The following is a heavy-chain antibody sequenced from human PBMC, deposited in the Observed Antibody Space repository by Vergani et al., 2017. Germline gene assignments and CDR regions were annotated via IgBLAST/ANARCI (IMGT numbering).Heavy chain of an antibody. J-gene: IGHJ6*03. D-gene: IGHD6-13*01. CDR1: GFTFNDYA. CDR3: VKDMYSSPYYYYMDV. Sequence: EVQLVESGGGLVQPGRSLRLSCAASGFTFNDYAMHWVRQAPGKGLEGVSSINWNSGNVGYADSVKGRFTISRDNAKNSLFLQMNSLTTEDTALYYCVKDMYSSPYYYYMDVWGKGTTVTVSS. V-gene: IGHV3-9*01. CDR2: INWNSGNV.